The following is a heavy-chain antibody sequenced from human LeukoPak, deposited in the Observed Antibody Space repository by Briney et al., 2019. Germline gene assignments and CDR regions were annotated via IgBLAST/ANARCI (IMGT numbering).Heavy chain of an antibody. CDR3: ARIVGATIDY. D-gene: IGHD1-26*01. J-gene: IGHJ4*02. CDR2: IYYSGST. CDR1: GFTFSSYS. Sequence: KPGGSLRLSCAASGFTFSSYSMNWVRQAPGKGLEWIGYIYYSGSTYYNPSLKSRVTISVDTSKNQFSLKLSSVTAADTAVYYCARIVGATIDYWGQGTLVTVSS. V-gene: IGHV4-59*08.